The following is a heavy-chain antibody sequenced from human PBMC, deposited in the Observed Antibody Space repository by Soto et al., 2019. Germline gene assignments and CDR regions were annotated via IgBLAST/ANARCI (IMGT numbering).Heavy chain of an antibody. D-gene: IGHD1-1*01. Sequence: GGSLRLSCAASGFTFTSHAMSWVRQAPGMGLEWVSAISGGGGSTYYADSVKGRFTISRDNPKNTLYLQMNSLRAEDTAVYYCAKDLANWNDPRLGILDFWGQGTLVTVSS. CDR1: GFTFTSHA. V-gene: IGHV3-23*01. CDR2: ISGGGGST. CDR3: AKDLANWNDPRLGILDF. J-gene: IGHJ4*02.